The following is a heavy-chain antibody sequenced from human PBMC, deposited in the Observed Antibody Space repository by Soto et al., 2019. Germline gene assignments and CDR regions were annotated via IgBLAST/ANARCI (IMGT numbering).Heavy chain of an antibody. CDR2: IFHNGTT. V-gene: IGHV4-39*01. CDR1: GGSISDSSYY. Sequence: QLQLQESGSGLLKPSETLSLTCAVSGGSISDSSYYWGWIRQPPGKGLEWIGSIFHNGTTYYNPSLKSRVTISVDTSTSTFSLKVTSVTAADTAVYYRARRGVTPTASHYYSLMDVWGKGTTVTVSS. D-gene: IGHD2-21*02. CDR3: ARRGVTPTASHYYSLMDV. J-gene: IGHJ6*03.